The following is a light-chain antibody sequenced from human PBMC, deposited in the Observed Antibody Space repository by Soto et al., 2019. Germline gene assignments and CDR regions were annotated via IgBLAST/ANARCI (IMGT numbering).Light chain of an antibody. CDR3: SSYAGSNNWV. Sequence: QSVLTQPPSASGSPGQSVTISCTGTSSDVGGYNYVSWYQQHPGKAPKLMIYEVSKRPSGVPDRFSGSKSGNTASLTVSGLQAEDEAYYCCSSYAGSNNWVFGGGTKVTVL. J-gene: IGLJ3*02. CDR1: SSDVGGYNY. CDR2: EVS. V-gene: IGLV2-8*01.